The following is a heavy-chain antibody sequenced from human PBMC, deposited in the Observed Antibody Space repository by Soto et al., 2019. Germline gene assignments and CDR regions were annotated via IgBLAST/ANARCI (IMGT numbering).Heavy chain of an antibody. CDR2: INPNSGGT. CDR1: GYTFTGYY. D-gene: IGHD5-18*01. J-gene: IGHJ6*02. Sequence: ASVKVSCKASGYTFTGYYMHWVRQAPGQGLEWMGWINPNSGGTNYARKFQGRVTMTRDTSISTAYMELSRLRSDDTAVYYCARDLDTVLRLGYYYGMDVWGQGTTVTVSS. CDR3: ARDLDTVLRLGYYYGMDV. V-gene: IGHV1-2*02.